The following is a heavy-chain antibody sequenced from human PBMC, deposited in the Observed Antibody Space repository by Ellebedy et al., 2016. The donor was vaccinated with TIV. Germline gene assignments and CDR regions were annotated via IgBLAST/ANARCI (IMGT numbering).Heavy chain of an antibody. CDR2: IHPDDSVT. CDR3: ARLTATSTWYLAS. V-gene: IGHV5-51*01. Sequence: GESLKISCMGSGYSFNRHWKGWVRQMPGKGGEWMGIIHPDDSVTRYSPSFQVQVTISADKSINTAYLQWGSLKASDTAMYYCARLTATSTWYLASWGQGTLITVSS. J-gene: IGHJ4*02. CDR1: GYSFNRHW. D-gene: IGHD6-13*01.